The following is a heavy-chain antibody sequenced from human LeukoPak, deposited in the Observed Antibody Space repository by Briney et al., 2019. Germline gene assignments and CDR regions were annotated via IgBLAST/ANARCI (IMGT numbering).Heavy chain of an antibody. Sequence: ASVKVSCKAPGYTFRNYEINWVRQAPGQGLEWMGWISPYNGKTNYAQKFQGRVTMTTDTSTSTGFMELRSLRSDDTASYYCARGWGYDSSEYYSDTWGQGILVIVSS. V-gene: IGHV1-18*01. CDR2: ISPYNGKT. CDR1: GYTFRNYE. J-gene: IGHJ4*02. CDR3: ARGWGYDSSEYYSDT. D-gene: IGHD3-22*01.